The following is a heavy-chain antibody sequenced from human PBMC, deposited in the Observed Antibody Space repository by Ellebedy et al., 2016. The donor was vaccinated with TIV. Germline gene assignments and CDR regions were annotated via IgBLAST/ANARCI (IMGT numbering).Heavy chain of an antibody. D-gene: IGHD6-13*01. Sequence: GGSLRLSCAASGFTFSSYAMHWVRQAPGKGLEWVAVISYDGSNKYYADSVKGRFTISRDNSKNTLYLQMNSLRAEDTAVYYCARAAATGTYRNFDYWGQGTLVTVSS. V-gene: IGHV3-30-3*01. CDR1: GFTFSSYA. CDR2: ISYDGSNK. J-gene: IGHJ4*02. CDR3: ARAAATGTYRNFDY.